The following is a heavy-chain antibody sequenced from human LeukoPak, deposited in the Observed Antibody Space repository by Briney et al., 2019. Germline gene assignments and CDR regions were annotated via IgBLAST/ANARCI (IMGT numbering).Heavy chain of an antibody. Sequence: GGSLRLSCAASGFTFSSYSMNWVRQAPGKGLEWVSSISSSSSYTYYADSVKGRFTISRDNAKNSLYLQMKSLRAEDTAVYYCSRETGDYGMDVWGQGTTVTVSS. V-gene: IGHV3-21*01. CDR2: ISSSSSYT. CDR3: SRETGDYGMDV. CDR1: GFTFSSYS. J-gene: IGHJ6*02.